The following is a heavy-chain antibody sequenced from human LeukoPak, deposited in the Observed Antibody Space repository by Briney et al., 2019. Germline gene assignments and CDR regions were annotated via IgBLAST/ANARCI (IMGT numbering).Heavy chain of an antibody. V-gene: IGHV3-21*01. CDR2: ISSSSSYI. CDR1: GFTFRSYP. Sequence: GGSLRLSCAASGFTFRSYPMSWVRQAPGKGLEWVSSISSSSSYIYYADSVKGRFTISRDNAKNSLYLQMNSLRAEDTAVYYCARDRWSSGWSPHVWGQGTTVTVSS. J-gene: IGHJ6*02. CDR3: ARDRWSSGWSPHV. D-gene: IGHD6-19*01.